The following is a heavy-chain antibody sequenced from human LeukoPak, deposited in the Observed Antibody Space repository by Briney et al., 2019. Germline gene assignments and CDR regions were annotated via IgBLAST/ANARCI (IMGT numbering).Heavy chain of an antibody. CDR3: ARAGLYSGSYYWFDP. CDR1: GYTFTGYY. J-gene: IGHJ5*02. V-gene: IGHV1-2*02. Sequence: PSVKVSCKASGYTFTGYYMHWVRQAPGQGLEWMGWINPNSGGTNYAQKFQGRVTMTRDTSISTAYMELSRLRSDDTAVYYCARAGLYSGSYYWFDPWGQGTLVTVSS. CDR2: INPNSGGT. D-gene: IGHD1-26*01.